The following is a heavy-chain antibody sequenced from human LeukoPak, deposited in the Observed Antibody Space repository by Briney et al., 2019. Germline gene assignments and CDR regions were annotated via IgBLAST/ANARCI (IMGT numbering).Heavy chain of an antibody. J-gene: IGHJ4*02. CDR3: ARLSKGRFFDYIFDY. CDR2: IYYSGST. D-gene: IGHD3-9*01. CDR1: GGSVSSSTYY. V-gene: IGHV4-39*01. Sequence: SETLSLTCTVSGGSVSSSTYYWGWIRKPPGKGLEWIGNIYYSGSTYYNPSLTSRVTMSVDTSNNQFSLKMHSVTAADTAVYCARLSKGRFFDYIFDYWGQGTLVTVSS.